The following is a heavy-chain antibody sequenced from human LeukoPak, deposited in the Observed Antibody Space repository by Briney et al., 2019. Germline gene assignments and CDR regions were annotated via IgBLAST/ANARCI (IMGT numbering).Heavy chain of an antibody. CDR2: INHSGST. D-gene: IGHD2-15*01. CDR3: ARGGRFAPIVVVVAATQLMDV. Sequence: KPSETLSLTCAVYGGSFSAFYWSWIRQPPGKGLEWIGEINHSGSTKYNTSLKSRVTMSVDTSKNQFSLKLKSVTVPSTAVYYCARGGRFAPIVVVVAATQLMDVWGKGTTVTASS. J-gene: IGHJ6*04. CDR1: GGSFSAFY. V-gene: IGHV4-34*01.